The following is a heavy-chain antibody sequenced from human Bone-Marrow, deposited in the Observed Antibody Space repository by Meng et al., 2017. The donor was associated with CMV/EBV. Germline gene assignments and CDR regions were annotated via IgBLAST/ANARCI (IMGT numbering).Heavy chain of an antibody. Sequence: CEASVGTFSSYAIRWVRQAPGQGLEWMGVIIPIFGTANYAQKCQGRVTITTDESTSTAYMELSSLRSEDTAVYYCARLLTGSSEGDYWGQGTLVTVSS. CDR3: ARLLTGSSEGDY. V-gene: IGHV1-69*05. CDR1: VGTFSSYA. J-gene: IGHJ4*02. CDR2: IIPIFGTA. D-gene: IGHD6-6*01.